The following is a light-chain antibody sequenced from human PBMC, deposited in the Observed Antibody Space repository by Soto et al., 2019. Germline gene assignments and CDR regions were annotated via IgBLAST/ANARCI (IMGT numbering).Light chain of an antibody. CDR1: QSINNR. CDR2: KAS. V-gene: IGKV1-5*03. J-gene: IGKJ1*01. CDR3: QQYNTYPWT. Sequence: DIQMTQSPSTLSASVGDRVTLTCRASQSINNRLVWYQQKPGIAPKLLIYKASSLESGVPSSFSGGGSGTEFNFTISSLQPDDFATYYCQQYNTYPWTFGHGTKVEIK.